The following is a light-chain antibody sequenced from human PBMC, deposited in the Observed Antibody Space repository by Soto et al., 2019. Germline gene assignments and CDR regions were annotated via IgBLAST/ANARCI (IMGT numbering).Light chain of an antibody. J-gene: IGKJ2*01. CDR3: QQSDSCPHMYT. CDR2: AAS. Sequence: DIQMTQSPSSLSASVGDRVTITCRASQSISNSLNWYQQKPGKAPDLLIYAASNLQSGVPSRFSGSGSGTDFTLTISSLQPEDFATYYGQQSDSCPHMYTFGQGTKLEI. V-gene: IGKV1-39*01. CDR1: QSISNS.